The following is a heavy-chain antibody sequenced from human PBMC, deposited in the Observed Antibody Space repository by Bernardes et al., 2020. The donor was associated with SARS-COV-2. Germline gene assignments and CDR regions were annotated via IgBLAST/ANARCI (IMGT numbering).Heavy chain of an antibody. D-gene: IGHD6-6*01. CDR1: GYTFTRYY. Sequence: ASVKVSCKASGYTFTRYYMHWVRQAPGQGLEWMGTINPSGGSTSYAQKFQGRVTMTRDTSTSTVYLELSSLSSEDTAVYYCARGGSSSPGKNFYAMDVWGQGTTVTVSS. J-gene: IGHJ6*02. V-gene: IGHV1-46*03. CDR3: ARGGSSSPGKNFYAMDV. CDR2: INPSGGST.